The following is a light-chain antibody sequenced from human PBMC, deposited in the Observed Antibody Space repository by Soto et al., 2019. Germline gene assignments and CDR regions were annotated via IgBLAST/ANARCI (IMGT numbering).Light chain of an antibody. Sequence: EIVLTQSPATLSLSPGERATLSCRASQSVSNYLAWYQQKPGQAPRLLIYDASNRATDIPARFSGSGSGTDFTLTISSLEPEDFAVYYCQQQGSSPITFGQGTRLEIK. CDR1: QSVSNY. CDR3: QQQGSSPIT. CDR2: DAS. V-gene: IGKV3-11*01. J-gene: IGKJ5*01.